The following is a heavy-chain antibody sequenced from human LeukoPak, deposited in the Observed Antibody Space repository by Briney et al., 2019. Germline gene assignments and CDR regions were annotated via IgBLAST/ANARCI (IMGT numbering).Heavy chain of an antibody. CDR2: IYTTGSA. CDR3: VRDGPSWGLL. V-gene: IGHV4-61*02. J-gene: IGHJ4*02. Sequence: SETLSLTCTVSGGSISSSSYYWGWIRQPAGEGLEWIGRIYTTGSANYNPSLKSRVTMSLDTSKNQFSLKLSSVTAADTAVYYCVRDGPSWGLLWGQGALVTVSS. D-gene: IGHD3-16*01. CDR1: GGSISSSSYY.